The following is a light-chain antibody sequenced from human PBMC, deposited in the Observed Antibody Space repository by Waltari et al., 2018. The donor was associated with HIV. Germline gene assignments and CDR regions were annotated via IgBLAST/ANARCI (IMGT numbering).Light chain of an antibody. CDR3: QEFDSLAGT. Sequence: DIQMTQSPSTLSASLGDNVTITCRASQHIKGWLAWYHQKPGKAPNLLIYEASSLATGVPPRISGSGSGTEFTLTIKSLQPDDLGSFFCQEFDSLAGTFGQGTKVEFK. CDR1: QHIKGW. V-gene: IGKV1-5*03. CDR2: EAS. J-gene: IGKJ1*01.